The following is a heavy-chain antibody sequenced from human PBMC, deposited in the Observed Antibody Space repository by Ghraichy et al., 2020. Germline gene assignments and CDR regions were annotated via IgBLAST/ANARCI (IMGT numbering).Heavy chain of an antibody. Sequence: SETLSLTCTVSGGSISSYYWSWIRQPPGKGLEWIGYIYYSGSTNYNPSLKSRVTISVDTSKNQFSLKLSSVTAADTAVYYCARDLRAHCSGGSCYSLVEGAAIPNSPYDAFDIWGQGTMVTVSS. CDR1: GGSISSYY. D-gene: IGHD2-15*01. CDR2: IYYSGST. V-gene: IGHV4-59*01. CDR3: ARDLRAHCSGGSCYSLVEGAAIPNSPYDAFDI. J-gene: IGHJ3*02.